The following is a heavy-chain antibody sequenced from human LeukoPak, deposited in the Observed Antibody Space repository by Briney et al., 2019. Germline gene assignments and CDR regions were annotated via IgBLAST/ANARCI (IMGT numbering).Heavy chain of an antibody. CDR3: VRDVWGDRDGFFAY. CDR2: INNDGRST. V-gene: IGHV3-74*01. D-gene: IGHD2-21*01. CDR1: GFTFSSYW. Sequence: QTGGSLRLSCAASGFTFSSYWMHWVRQAPGKGLVWVSRINNDGRSTSYGDSVTGRFTMSRDNAKNTLYLQMNSLRAEGTAVYYCVRDVWGDRDGFFAYWGQGTLVTVSS. J-gene: IGHJ4*02.